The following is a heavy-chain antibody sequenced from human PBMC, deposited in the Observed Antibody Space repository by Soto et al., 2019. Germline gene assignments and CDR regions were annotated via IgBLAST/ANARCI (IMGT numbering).Heavy chain of an antibody. CDR1: GFSISSSIYY. J-gene: IGHJ4*02. Sequence: LETLSLTCTSSGFSISSSIYYWGWIRQPPGKGLEWIGSISYGGTTYYNPSLQSRVALSVDTSKKQFSLKMTSVTAADTAVYYCARHGSYYDRSGYVDYWGQGTLVTVSS. V-gene: IGHV4-39*01. CDR2: ISYGGTT. D-gene: IGHD3-22*01. CDR3: ARHGSYYDRSGYVDY.